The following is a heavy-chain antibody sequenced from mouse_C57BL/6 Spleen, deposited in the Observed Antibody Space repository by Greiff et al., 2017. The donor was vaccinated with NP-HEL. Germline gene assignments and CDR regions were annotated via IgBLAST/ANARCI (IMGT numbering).Heavy chain of an antibody. V-gene: IGHV1-52*01. CDR3: ARRGYDYDGRYFDY. CDR2: IDPSDSET. CDR1: GYTFTSYW. Sequence: QVQLQQSGAELVRPGSSVKLSCKASGYTFTSYWMHWVKQRPIQGLEWIGNIDPSDSETHYNQKFKDKATLTVDKSSSTAYMQLSSLTSEDSAVYYCARRGYDYDGRYFDYWGQGTTLTVSS. D-gene: IGHD2-4*01. J-gene: IGHJ2*01.